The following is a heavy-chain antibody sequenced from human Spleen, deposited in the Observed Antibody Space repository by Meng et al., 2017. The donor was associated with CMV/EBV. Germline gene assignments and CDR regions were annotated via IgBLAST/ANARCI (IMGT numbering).Heavy chain of an antibody. CDR1: GASISSTSDY. Sequence: GSLRLSCSVSGASISSTSDYWGWIRQPPGKGLEWIGSIYYSGSTYDNPSLKSRVTISVATSKNQFSLEMTSVTAADTAVYFCARATSSWSYWYFDVWGRGTLVTVSS. CDR2: IYYSGST. V-gene: IGHV4-39*07. J-gene: IGHJ2*01. D-gene: IGHD6-13*01. CDR3: ARATSSWSYWYFDV.